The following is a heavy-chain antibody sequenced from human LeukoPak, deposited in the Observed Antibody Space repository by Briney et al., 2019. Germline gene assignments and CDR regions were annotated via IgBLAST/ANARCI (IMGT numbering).Heavy chain of an antibody. CDR3: ARVGYCTNGVCYTYAFDI. V-gene: IGHV4-30-2*01. CDR2: IYHSGST. D-gene: IGHD2-8*01. Sequence: SETLSLTCAVSGGSISSGGYSWRWIRQPPGKGLEWIGYIYHSGSTYYNPSLKSRVTISVDRSKNQFSLKLSSVTAADTAVYYCARVGYCTNGVCYTYAFDIWGQGTMVTVSS. CDR1: GGSISSGGYS. J-gene: IGHJ3*02.